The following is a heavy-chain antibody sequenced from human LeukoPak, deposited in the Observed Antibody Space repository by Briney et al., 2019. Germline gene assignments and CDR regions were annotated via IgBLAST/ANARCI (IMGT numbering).Heavy chain of an antibody. V-gene: IGHV1-8*03. CDR2: INPNSGNT. CDR3: ARVDGSADY. J-gene: IGHJ4*02. CDR1: GYTFTTLD. Sequence: ASVKVSCKASGYTFTTLDINWVRQATGQGLEWMGWINPNSGNTGSAQKFQGRVTITRDSSKSTAYMELSGLRSEDTAVYYCARVDGSADYWGQGTLVTVSS. D-gene: IGHD2-15*01.